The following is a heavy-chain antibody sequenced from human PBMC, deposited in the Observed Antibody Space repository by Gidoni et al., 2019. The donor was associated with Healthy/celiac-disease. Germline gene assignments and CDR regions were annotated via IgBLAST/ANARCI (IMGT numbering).Heavy chain of an antibody. J-gene: IGHJ4*02. V-gene: IGHV3-30*18. CDR3: AKDDQGWRRITMVRGVTGGFDY. Sequence: YGSYGMHWVRQAPGKGLEWVAVISYDGSNKYYADSVKGRFTISRDNSKNTLYLQMNSLRAEDTAVYYCAKDDQGWRRITMVRGVTGGFDYWGQGTLVTVSS. D-gene: IGHD3-10*01. CDR2: ISYDGSNK. CDR1: YGSYG.